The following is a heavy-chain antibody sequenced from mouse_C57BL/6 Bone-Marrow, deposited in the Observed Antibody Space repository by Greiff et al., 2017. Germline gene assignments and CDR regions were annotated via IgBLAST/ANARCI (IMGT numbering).Heavy chain of an antibody. J-gene: IGHJ3*01. D-gene: IGHD2-5*01. CDR3: AREGAYYSNYLAWFAY. V-gene: IGHV1-81*01. CDR1: GYTFTSYG. Sequence: QVQLQQSGAELARPGASVKLSCKASGYTFTSYGISWVKQRTGQGLEWIGEIYPRSGNTYYNEKFKGKATLTADKSSSTAYMELRSLTSEDSAVYFWAREGAYYSNYLAWFAYWGQGTLVTVSA. CDR2: IYPRSGNT.